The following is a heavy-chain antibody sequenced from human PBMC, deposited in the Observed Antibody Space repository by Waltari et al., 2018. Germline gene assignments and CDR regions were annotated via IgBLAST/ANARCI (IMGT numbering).Heavy chain of an antibody. CDR3: ARDIGGTGAFDI. V-gene: IGHV3-21*01. CDR1: GFTFSSYR. D-gene: IGHD3-10*01. CDR2: ISSSSSYI. Sequence: EVQLVESGVGLVKPGGSLRLSCAASGFTFSSYRINWFRQAQGKGLELVSYISSSSSYIYYADSVKCRFTISRDNAKNSLYLQMNSLRAEDTAVYYCARDIGGTGAFDIWGQGTMVTVSS. J-gene: IGHJ3*02.